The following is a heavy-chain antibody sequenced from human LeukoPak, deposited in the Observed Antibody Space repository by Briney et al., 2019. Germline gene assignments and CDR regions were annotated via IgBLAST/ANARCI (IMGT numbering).Heavy chain of an antibody. Sequence: SVKVSCKASGGTFSTYTMSWVRQAAGQGLEWMGGIIPIFGTGNYAQKFQGRVTITADTSTNTAYMELSSLGSEDTAVYYCARDRIGSTWRPVFDSWGQGTLVTVSS. D-gene: IGHD2-2*01. CDR2: IIPIFGTG. CDR3: ARDRIGSTWRPVFDS. V-gene: IGHV1-69*06. CDR1: GGTFSTYT. J-gene: IGHJ4*02.